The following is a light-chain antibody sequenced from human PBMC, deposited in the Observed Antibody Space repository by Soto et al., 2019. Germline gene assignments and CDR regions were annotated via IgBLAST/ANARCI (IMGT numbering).Light chain of an antibody. Sequence: QSALTQPPSVSGAPGQRVTISCTGSSSNIGAGYDVHWYQQLPGTAPKVLIYGNTNRPSGVPDRFSGSKSATSASLAITGLQAEDEADYYCQSYDSSLSGVFGTGTKLTVL. J-gene: IGLJ1*01. CDR3: QSYDSSLSGV. V-gene: IGLV1-40*01. CDR1: SSNIGAGYD. CDR2: GNT.